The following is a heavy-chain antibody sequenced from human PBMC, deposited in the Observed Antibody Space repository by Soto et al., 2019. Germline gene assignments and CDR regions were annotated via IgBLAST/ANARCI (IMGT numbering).Heavy chain of an antibody. Sequence: GGSLRLSCAASGFTFSGSAMHWVRQASGKGLEWVGRIRSKANSYATAYAASVKGRFTISRDDSKNTAYLQMNSLKTEDTAVYYCTRLEDYIWGSYRTRNDAFDIWGQGTMVTVSS. CDR2: IRSKANSYAT. V-gene: IGHV3-73*01. CDR1: GFTFSGSA. J-gene: IGHJ3*02. D-gene: IGHD3-16*02. CDR3: TRLEDYIWGSYRTRNDAFDI.